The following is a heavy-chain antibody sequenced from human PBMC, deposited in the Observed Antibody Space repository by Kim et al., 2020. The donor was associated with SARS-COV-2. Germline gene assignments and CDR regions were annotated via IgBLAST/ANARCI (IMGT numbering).Heavy chain of an antibody. CDR2: IWYDGSNK. V-gene: IGHV3-33*01. D-gene: IGHD2-15*01. J-gene: IGHJ4*02. CDR1: GFTFSSYG. Sequence: GGSLRLSCAASGFTFSSYGMHWVRQAPGKGLEWVAVIWYDGSNKYYADSVKGRFTISRDNSKNTLYLQMNSLRAEDTAVYYCARGVGAAQRHYFDYWGQGTLVTVSS. CDR3: ARGVGAAQRHYFDY.